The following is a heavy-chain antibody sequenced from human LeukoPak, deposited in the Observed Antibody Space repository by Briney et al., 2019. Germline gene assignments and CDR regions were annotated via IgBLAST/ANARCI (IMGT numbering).Heavy chain of an antibody. CDR2: IYYSGST. Sequence: SETLSLTCTVSGGSISSYDWGWIRQPPGKGLEWIGYIYYSGSTKYNPSLKSRVTISVDTSKNQFSLKLRFVTAADTAVYYCARPTSPRDDLWFDPWGQGTLFSVSS. J-gene: IGHJ5*02. V-gene: IGHV4-59*08. D-gene: IGHD5-24*01. CDR3: ARPTSPRDDLWFDP. CDR1: GGSISSYD.